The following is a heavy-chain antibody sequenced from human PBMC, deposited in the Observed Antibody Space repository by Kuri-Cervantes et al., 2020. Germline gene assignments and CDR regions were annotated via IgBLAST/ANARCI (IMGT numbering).Heavy chain of an antibody. CDR2: IKQDGSEK. D-gene: IGHD3-16*01. V-gene: IGHV3-7*01. CDR3: ASPARGNYFEY. J-gene: IGHJ4*02. CDR1: GFTFSSYW. Sequence: ETLSLTCAASGFTFSSYWMSWVRQAPGKGLEWVANIKQDGSEKYYVDSVKGRFTISRDDSKNTLYLLMNGLRAEDTAVYYCASPARGNYFEYWGQGTLVTVSS.